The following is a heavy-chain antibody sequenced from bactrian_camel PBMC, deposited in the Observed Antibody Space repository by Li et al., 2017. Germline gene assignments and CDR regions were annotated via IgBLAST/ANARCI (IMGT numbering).Heavy chain of an antibody. Sequence: DVQLVESGGGSVQSGGSLRLSCAASGYSINTPCVGWFRQAPGKEREGVAAIYTGGGDPYYADSVKGRFTISQDNAKNTLYLQMNSLKPEDTAMYYCAADLFSSDSWCSASAQVYQYWGQGTQVTVS. CDR3: AADLFSSDSWCSASAQVYQY. D-gene: IGHD1*01. CDR1: GYSINTPC. V-gene: IGHV3S31*01. J-gene: IGHJ4*01. CDR2: IYTGGGDP.